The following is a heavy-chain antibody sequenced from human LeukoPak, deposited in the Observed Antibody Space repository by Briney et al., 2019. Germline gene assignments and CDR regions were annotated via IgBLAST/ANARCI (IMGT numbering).Heavy chain of an antibody. D-gene: IGHD2-15*01. J-gene: IGHJ4*02. CDR1: GFTFSSYG. CDR2: IRYDGSNK. Sequence: PGGSLRLSCAASGFTFSSYGMHWVRQTPGKGLEWVAFIRYDGSNKYYAGSVKGRFTISRDNSKNTLYLQMNSLRAEDTAVYYCAKDRQGWSNYFDYWGQGTLVTVSS. CDR3: AKDRQGWSNYFDY. V-gene: IGHV3-30*02.